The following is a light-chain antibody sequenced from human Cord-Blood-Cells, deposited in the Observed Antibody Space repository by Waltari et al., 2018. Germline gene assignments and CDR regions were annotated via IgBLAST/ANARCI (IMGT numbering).Light chain of an antibody. J-gene: IGLJ2*01. V-gene: IGLV1-44*01. Sequence: QSVLTQPPSASGTPGQTVTISCSGSSSNIGSHTVNWYQQLPGNAPKLLIYINNQRPSGVPDRFSGSKSGTSASLAISGLQSEDEADYYCAAWDDSLNGHVVFGGGTKLTVL. CDR1: SSNIGSHT. CDR3: AAWDDSLNGHVV. CDR2: INN.